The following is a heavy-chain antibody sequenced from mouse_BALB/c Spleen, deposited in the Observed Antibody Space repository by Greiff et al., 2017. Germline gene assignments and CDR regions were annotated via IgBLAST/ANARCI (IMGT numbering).Heavy chain of an antibody. Sequence: QVQLQQSGAELAKPGASVKMSCKASGYTFTSYWMHWVKQRPGQGLEWIGYINPSTGYTEYNQKFKDKATLTADKSSSTAYMQLSSLTSEDSAVYYCAKVSTVVNAMDYWGQGTSVTVSS. CDR3: AKVSTVVNAMDY. V-gene: IGHV1-7*01. J-gene: IGHJ4*01. CDR1: GYTFTSYW. CDR2: INPSTGYT. D-gene: IGHD1-1*01.